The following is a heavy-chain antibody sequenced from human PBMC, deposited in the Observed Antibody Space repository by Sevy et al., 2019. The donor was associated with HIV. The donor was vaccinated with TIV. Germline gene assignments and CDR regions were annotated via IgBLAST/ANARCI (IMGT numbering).Heavy chain of an antibody. J-gene: IGHJ4*02. CDR3: ATTKDYYDSSGSPFDS. CDR2: FDPEDGEK. CDR1: GYTLTKLS. Sequence: ASVKVSCTVSGYTLTKLSMHWVRQAPGKGLEWMGSFDPEDGEKIYAQKFQGRVTMTGDTSTDTANKELSSLRSEDTAVYYCATTKDYYDSSGSPFDSWGQGTLVTVSS. D-gene: IGHD3-22*01. V-gene: IGHV1-24*01.